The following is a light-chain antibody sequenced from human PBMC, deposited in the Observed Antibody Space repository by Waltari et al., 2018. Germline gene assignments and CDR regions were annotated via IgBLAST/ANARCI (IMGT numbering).Light chain of an antibody. CDR3: QQYDGSSVT. CDR1: QTISGSW. Sequence: EMFLTQSPVSLSLSPAERATLTCRASQTISGSWLTWYQQKPGQATTLLIYGASSRATAIPDRFSGSGSGTDFTLTISRLEPEDFAVYYCQQYDGSSVTFGGGTKVEIK. CDR2: GAS. V-gene: IGKV3-20*01. J-gene: IGKJ4*01.